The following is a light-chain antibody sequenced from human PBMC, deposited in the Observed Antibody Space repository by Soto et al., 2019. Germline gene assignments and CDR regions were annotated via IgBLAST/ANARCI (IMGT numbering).Light chain of an antibody. J-gene: IGKJ1*01. CDR1: QSITNW. V-gene: IGKV1-5*03. Sequence: DIQMTQSPSTLSASVGDRVTITCRASQSITNWLDWYQQKVGKAPNLLIYEASNLQSGAPSRFSGSGSGTDFTLTISSLQPDDFATYYCQQYYSYSRTFGRGTKVEVK. CDR2: EAS. CDR3: QQYYSYSRT.